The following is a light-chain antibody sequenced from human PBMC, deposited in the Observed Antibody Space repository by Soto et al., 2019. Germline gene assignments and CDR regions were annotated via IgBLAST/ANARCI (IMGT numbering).Light chain of an antibody. V-gene: IGKV3-11*01. CDR1: QSVSSY. CDR3: QQSNSFPLT. J-gene: IGKJ4*01. Sequence: EIVLTQSPATLSLSPGERATLSCRASQSVSSYLAWYQQKPGQAPRLLIYGASNRATGIPDRFSGSGSGTDFTLTISSLQPEDSATYYCQQSNSFPLTFGGGTKVDIK. CDR2: GAS.